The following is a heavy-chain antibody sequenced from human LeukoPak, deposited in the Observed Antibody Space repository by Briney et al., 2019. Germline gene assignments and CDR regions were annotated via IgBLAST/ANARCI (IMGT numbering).Heavy chain of an antibody. D-gene: IGHD4-17*01. Sequence: PGGSLRLSCAASGFTFSSYAMHWVRQPPRKGLEWVAVISYDGSNKYYADSVRGRCTISRDNSKNTLYLQMNSLRAEDTAVYYCARDRLHYGEYEKTLDYWGQGTLATVSS. V-gene: IGHV3-30*04. CDR1: GFTFSSYA. J-gene: IGHJ4*02. CDR2: ISYDGSNK. CDR3: ARDRLHYGEYEKTLDY.